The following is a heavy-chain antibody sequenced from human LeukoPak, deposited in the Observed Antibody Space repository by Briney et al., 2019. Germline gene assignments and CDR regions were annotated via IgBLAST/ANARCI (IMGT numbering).Heavy chain of an antibody. CDR3: ARHSPPGGRSGWTDY. CDR2: IYPGDTDT. Sequence: RGASLEISCQGSGSSFTSYWIGWVRQLPGKGLEWMGIIYPGDTDTRYSPSFQGQVTSSADKSISTAYLQWSSLKASDTAMSYCARHSPPGGRSGWTDYWGQGTLVTVSS. V-gene: IGHV5-51*01. D-gene: IGHD6-19*01. CDR1: GSSFTSYW. J-gene: IGHJ4*02.